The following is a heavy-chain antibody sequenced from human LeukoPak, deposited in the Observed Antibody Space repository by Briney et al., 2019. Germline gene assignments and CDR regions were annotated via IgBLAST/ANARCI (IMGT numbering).Heavy chain of an antibody. CDR3: AKDIGGYSYDADC. D-gene: IGHD5-18*01. CDR1: GFTFDDYA. J-gene: IGHJ4*02. CDR2: ISGDGGST. V-gene: IGHV3-43*02. Sequence: PGGSLRLSCAASGFTFDDYAMHWVRRAPGKGLEWVSLISGDGGSTYYADSVKGRFTISRDNSKNSLYLQMNSLRTEDTAFYYCAKDIGGYSYDADCWGQGTLVTVSS.